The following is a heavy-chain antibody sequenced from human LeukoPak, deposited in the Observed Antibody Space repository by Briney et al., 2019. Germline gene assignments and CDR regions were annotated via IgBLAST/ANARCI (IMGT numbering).Heavy chain of an antibody. D-gene: IGHD3-22*01. V-gene: IGHV3-23*01. Sequence: GGSLRLSCAASGFTFTTYAMTWVRQPPGKGLEWVSGISGTGDTTSYADSVKGRFTISRDNSKNTLFLQMNSLRAEDTAIYFCAKASAFYFDTSGYPIPHYYDFWGQGTLVTVSA. J-gene: IGHJ4*02. CDR1: GFTFTTYA. CDR2: ISGTGDTT. CDR3: AKASAFYFDTSGYPIPHYYDF.